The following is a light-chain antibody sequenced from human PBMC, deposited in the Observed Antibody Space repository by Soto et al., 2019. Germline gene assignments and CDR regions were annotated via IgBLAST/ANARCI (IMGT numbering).Light chain of an antibody. Sequence: EIVMTQSPATLSVSPGERATLSCRASQSVSSNLAWYQQKPGQTPKLLIYVASTRATGIPARFSGSGSGTEFTLTISSLQSEDVAVYYCQQDNVWPLTFGGGTQVEFK. J-gene: IGKJ4*01. CDR1: QSVSSN. CDR2: VAS. CDR3: QQDNVWPLT. V-gene: IGKV3-15*01.